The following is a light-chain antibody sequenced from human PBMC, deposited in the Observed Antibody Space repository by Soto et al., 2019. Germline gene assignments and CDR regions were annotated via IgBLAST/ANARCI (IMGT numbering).Light chain of an antibody. CDR3: STYTRTSTV. V-gene: IGLV2-14*01. CDR2: DVS. CDR1: SSDVGGYNY. J-gene: IGLJ1*01. Sequence: QSVLTQPASVSGSPGQSITISCTGTSSDVGGYNYVSWYQQHPGKAPKLMIYDVSNRPSGVSNRFSGSKSGNTASLTISGLQAEDEAAYSTSTYTRTSTVFRPGTKDPVL.